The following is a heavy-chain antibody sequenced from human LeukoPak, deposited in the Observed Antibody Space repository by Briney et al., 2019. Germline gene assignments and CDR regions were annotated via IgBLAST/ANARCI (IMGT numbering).Heavy chain of an antibody. CDR2: IYYSGST. V-gene: IGHV4-59*01. D-gene: IGHD3-22*01. CDR1: GGSITSYY. CDR3: ARYYYDSSGYYDFDY. J-gene: IGHJ4*02. Sequence: PSETLSPTCTVSGGSITSYYWSWIRQPPGKGLEWIGSIYYSGSTNYNPSLKSRVTISVDTSKNQFSLKLSSVTAADTAVYYCARYYYDSSGYYDFDYWGQGTLVTVSS.